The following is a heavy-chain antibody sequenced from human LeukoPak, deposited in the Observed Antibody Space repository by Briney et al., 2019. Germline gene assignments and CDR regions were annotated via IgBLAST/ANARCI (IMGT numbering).Heavy chain of an antibody. CDR3: TRSRPGTEAGQPNFDY. D-gene: IGHD6-13*01. CDR1: GFVFSDFY. J-gene: IGHJ4*02. CDR2: ISGSGRSI. Sequence: GGSLRLSCAVSGFVFSDFYMSWFRQPPGKRPEWLAYISGSGRSIFDADSVKGRFTISRDNAKNVLFLQMNSLRAEDTAVYYCTRSRPGTEAGQPNFDYWGQGTLVTVSS. V-gene: IGHV3-11*04.